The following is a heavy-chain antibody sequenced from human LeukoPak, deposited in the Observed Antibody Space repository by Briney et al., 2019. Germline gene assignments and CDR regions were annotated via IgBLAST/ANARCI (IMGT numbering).Heavy chain of an antibody. CDR3: ARGPGSATKEAFDI. J-gene: IGHJ3*02. V-gene: IGHV4-61*02. D-gene: IGHD2-8*01. CDR2: IYSSGIF. Sequence: SQTLSLTCTVSSGSISSPPYYWSWIRQPAGKEVEWIGRIYSSGIFDYNPSLKSRVTLSIDTSKSSFSLRLSSVTATDTAVYYCARGPGSATKEAFDIWGQGTMVTVSS. CDR1: SGSISSPPYY.